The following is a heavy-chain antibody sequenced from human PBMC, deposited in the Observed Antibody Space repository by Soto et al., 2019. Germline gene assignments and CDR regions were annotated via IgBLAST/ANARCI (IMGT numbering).Heavy chain of an antibody. Sequence: QVQLVQSGAEVKKPGSSVKVSCKASGGTFSSYAISWARQAPGQGLEWMGGIIPIFGTADYAQKLQGGVTITADESTSTAYMELSSLRSEDTAVYYWATTEMGNYYYGMDVWGQGTKVTVSS. V-gene: IGHV1-69*12. D-gene: IGHD7-27*01. J-gene: IGHJ6*02. CDR2: IIPIFGTA. CDR1: GGTFSSYA. CDR3: ATTEMGNYYYGMDV.